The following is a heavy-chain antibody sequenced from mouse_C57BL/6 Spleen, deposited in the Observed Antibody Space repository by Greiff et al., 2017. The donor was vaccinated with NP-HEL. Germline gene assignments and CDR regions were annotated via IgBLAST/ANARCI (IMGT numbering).Heavy chain of an antibody. V-gene: IGHV1-72*01. CDR3: ARYYSGSNRYAKDY. Sequence: QVQLQQPGAELVKPGASVKLSCKASGYTFTSYWMHWVKQRPGRGLEWIGRIDPNSGGTKYNEKFKSKATLTVDKASSTAYMQLSSLTSEDSAVYYCARYYSGSNRYAKDYWGQGTSVTVSS. D-gene: IGHD1-1*01. J-gene: IGHJ4*01. CDR1: GYTFTSYW. CDR2: IDPNSGGT.